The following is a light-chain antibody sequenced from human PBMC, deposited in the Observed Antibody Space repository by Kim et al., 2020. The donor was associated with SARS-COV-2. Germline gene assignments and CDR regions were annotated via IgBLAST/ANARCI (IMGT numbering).Light chain of an antibody. V-gene: IGLV3-21*01. CDR2: SDT. CDR3: QVRHSTIDRV. Sequence: VDPGQTARITCGGDSIGSKSVHWYQQRPGQAPVLVIYSDTDRPSGISERFSGSNSGNTATLTISRVEVGDEADYYCQVRHSTIDRVFGGGTQLTVL. J-gene: IGLJ3*02. CDR1: SIGSKS.